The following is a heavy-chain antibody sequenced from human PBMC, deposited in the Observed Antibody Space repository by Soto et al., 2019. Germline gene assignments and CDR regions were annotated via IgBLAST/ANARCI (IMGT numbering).Heavy chain of an antibody. CDR2: IYHSGST. Sequence: SETLSLTCAVSGGSISSSNWWSWVRQPPGKGLEWIGEIYHSGSTNYNPSLKSRVTISVDKSKNQFSLKLSSVTAADTAVYYCASLMGYGDYYYYYGVDVWGQGTTVTVS. V-gene: IGHV4-4*02. D-gene: IGHD4-17*01. CDR3: ASLMGYGDYYYYYGVDV. J-gene: IGHJ6*02. CDR1: GGSISSSNW.